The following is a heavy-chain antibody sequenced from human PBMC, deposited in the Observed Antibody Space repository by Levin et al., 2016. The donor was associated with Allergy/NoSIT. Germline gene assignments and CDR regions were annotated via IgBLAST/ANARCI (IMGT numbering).Heavy chain of an antibody. CDR2: IYPGDSDL. V-gene: IGHV5-51*01. CDR3: ARLRPITGYNYYYEGLDV. CDR1: GYTFTTYW. Sequence: GESLKISCKGSGYTFTTYWIAWVRQVPGKGLEWMGIIYPGDSDLNYSPSFQGQITMSVDKSTNTAYLQWSSLKASDTAMYYCARLRPITGYNYYYEGLDVWGQGTTVTVSS. J-gene: IGHJ6*02. D-gene: IGHD5-24*01.